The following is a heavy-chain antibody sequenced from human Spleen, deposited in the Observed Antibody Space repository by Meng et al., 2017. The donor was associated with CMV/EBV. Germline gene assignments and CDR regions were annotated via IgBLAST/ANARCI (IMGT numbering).Heavy chain of an antibody. J-gene: IGHJ2*01. D-gene: IGHD2-2*02. CDR2: IYSGGST. Sequence: GESLKISCAASGFTVSSNYMNWVRQAPGKGLEWVSVIYSGGSTYYSDSVKGRFTISRDNAKNSLYLQMNSLRAEDTAVYYCARDETSPGNCSSTSCYSSNYWYFDLWGRGTLVTVSS. CDR1: GFTVSSNY. V-gene: IGHV3-53*01. CDR3: ARDETSPGNCSSTSCYSSNYWYFDL.